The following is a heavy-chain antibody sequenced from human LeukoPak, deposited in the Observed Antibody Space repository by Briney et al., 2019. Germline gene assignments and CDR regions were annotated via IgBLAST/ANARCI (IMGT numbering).Heavy chain of an antibody. J-gene: IGHJ4*02. CDR3: ARRVVVPAAPYYFDY. CDR2: INEDGSTT. D-gene: IGHD2-2*01. V-gene: IGHV3-74*01. Sequence: GGSLRLSCAASGFTFSSNWMHWVRQAPGKGLVWVSRINEDGSTTNYADSVKGRSTIFRDNAKNTLYLQMNSLRAEDTAVYYCARRVVVPAAPYYFDYWGQGTLVTVSS. CDR1: GFTFSSNW.